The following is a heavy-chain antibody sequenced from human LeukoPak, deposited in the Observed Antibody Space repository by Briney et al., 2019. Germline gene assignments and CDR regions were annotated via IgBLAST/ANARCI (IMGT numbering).Heavy chain of an antibody. Sequence: GGSLRLSCAASGFTFSSYSMNWVRQAPGKGLEWVSFISTSSSYIYYADSLKGRFTISRDNAKKSLYLQINSLRAEDTAVYYCARVTRGGYDGYFDYWAQGTLVTVSS. D-gene: IGHD5-12*01. J-gene: IGHJ4*02. CDR3: ARVTRGGYDGYFDY. V-gene: IGHV3-21*01. CDR2: ISTSSSYI. CDR1: GFTFSSYS.